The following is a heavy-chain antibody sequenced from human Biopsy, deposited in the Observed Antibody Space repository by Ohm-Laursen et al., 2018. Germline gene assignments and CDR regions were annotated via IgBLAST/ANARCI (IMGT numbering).Heavy chain of an antibody. Sequence: SDTLSLTCTVSGGSISSDWWSWIRQTPGKGLEWIGYVYYSGTTTYNPSLRSRVTISVDTSMNQISLRLQSVTAADTAIYHCTRATNSTGWPYYYFYGMDIWGQGTTVTVSS. V-gene: IGHV4-59*07. J-gene: IGHJ6*02. D-gene: IGHD2/OR15-2a*01. CDR2: VYYSGTT. CDR3: TRATNSTGWPYYYFYGMDI. CDR1: GGSISSDW.